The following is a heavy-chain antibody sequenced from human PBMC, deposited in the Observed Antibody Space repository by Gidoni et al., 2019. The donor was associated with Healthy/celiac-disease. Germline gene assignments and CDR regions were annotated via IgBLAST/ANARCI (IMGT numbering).Heavy chain of an antibody. CDR1: GYTFTSYG. Sequence: QVQLVQSGAEVKKPGASVKVSCKASGYTFTSYGLSWVRQAPGQGLEWMGWISAYNGNTNYAQKLQGRVTMTTDTSTSTAYMELRSLRSDDTAVYYCARGAQDWSGYYLGESYYFDYWGQGTLVTVSS. CDR2: ISAYNGNT. J-gene: IGHJ4*02. D-gene: IGHD3-3*01. V-gene: IGHV1-18*01. CDR3: ARGAQDWSGYYLGESYYFDY.